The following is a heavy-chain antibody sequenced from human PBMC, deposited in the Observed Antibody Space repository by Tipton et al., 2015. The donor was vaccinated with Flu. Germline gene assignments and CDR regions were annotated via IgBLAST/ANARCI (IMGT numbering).Heavy chain of an antibody. CDR3: VRDETSVKWGP. CDR1: GFTFSSYE. Sequence: SLRLSCVASGFTFSSYEMNWVRQAPGKGLEWVANIKPDGSEKNYVDSVKGRFTISRDNVKNSLYLQMNNLRAEDTAVYFCVRDETSVKWGPWGQGTLVTVSS. J-gene: IGHJ5*02. V-gene: IGHV3-7*01. D-gene: IGHD4-11*01. CDR2: IKPDGSEK.